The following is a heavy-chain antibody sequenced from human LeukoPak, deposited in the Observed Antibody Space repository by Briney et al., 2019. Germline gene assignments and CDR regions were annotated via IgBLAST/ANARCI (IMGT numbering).Heavy chain of an antibody. CDR2: IYYSGST. CDR1: GGSISSYY. D-gene: IGHD3-10*01. CDR3: ASPRTTYFGSGSYLPN. V-gene: IGHV4-59*08. J-gene: IGHJ4*02. Sequence: PSETLSLTCTVSGGSISSYYWSWIRQPPGKGLEWIGYIYYSGSTNHNPSLKSRVTISVDTSKNQFSLKLSSVTAADTAVYFCASPRTTYFGSGSYLPNWGQGTLVTVSS.